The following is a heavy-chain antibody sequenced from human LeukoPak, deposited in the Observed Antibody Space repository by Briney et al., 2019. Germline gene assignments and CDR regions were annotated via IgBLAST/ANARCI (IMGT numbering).Heavy chain of an antibody. D-gene: IGHD2-15*01. CDR3: AKDQDDDFDY. CDR2: ISGSGGST. J-gene: IGHJ4*02. CDR1: GFTFSDFA. V-gene: IGHV3-23*01. Sequence: GGSLRLSCAASGFTFSDFAMSWVRQAPGKGLEWVSAISGSGGSTYYADSVKGRFTISRDNSKNSLYLQMNSLRAEDTAVYYCAKDQDDDFDYWGQGTLVTVSS.